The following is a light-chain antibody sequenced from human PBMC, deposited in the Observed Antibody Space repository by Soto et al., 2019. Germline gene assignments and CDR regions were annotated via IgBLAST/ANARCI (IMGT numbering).Light chain of an antibody. CDR2: GAS. CDR3: QQYTNWRAIT. CDR1: QTFSSN. Sequence: EIVMTQSPATLSLSPCKTPTLSRRASQTFSSNFAWYQQKPGQAPRLLIYGASTRATGIPGRFSGSGSETEFTLTMSSLQSEDLAIYYCQQYTNWRAITVGKGTRLEI. J-gene: IGKJ5*01. V-gene: IGKV3-15*01.